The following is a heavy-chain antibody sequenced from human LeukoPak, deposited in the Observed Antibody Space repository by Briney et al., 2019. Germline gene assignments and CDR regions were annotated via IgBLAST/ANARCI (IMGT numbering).Heavy chain of an antibody. Sequence: GGSLRLSCAASGFTVSSNYMSWVRQAPGKGLEWVSVIYSGGSTYYADSVKGRFTISRDNSKNTLYLQMNSLRAEDTAVYYCARSVEGGAYGTEVLNFDYWGQGTLVTVSS. D-gene: IGHD3-10*01. J-gene: IGHJ4*02. CDR1: GFTVSSNY. CDR2: IYSGGST. V-gene: IGHV3-53*01. CDR3: ARSVEGGAYGTEVLNFDY.